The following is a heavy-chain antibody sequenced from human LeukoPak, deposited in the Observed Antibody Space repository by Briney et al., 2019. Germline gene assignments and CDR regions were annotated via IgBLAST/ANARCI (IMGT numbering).Heavy chain of an antibody. V-gene: IGHV4-39*07. D-gene: IGHD1-26*01. CDR2: IYYSGST. Sequence: SETLSLTCTVSGASISGSGYYWGWIRQPPGKGLEWIGSIYYSGSTYYNPSLKSRVTISVDTSKNQFSLKLSSVTAADTAVYYCARDRDSGSLTYYFDYWGQGTLVTVSS. CDR3: ARDRDSGSLTYYFDY. J-gene: IGHJ4*02. CDR1: GASISGSGYY.